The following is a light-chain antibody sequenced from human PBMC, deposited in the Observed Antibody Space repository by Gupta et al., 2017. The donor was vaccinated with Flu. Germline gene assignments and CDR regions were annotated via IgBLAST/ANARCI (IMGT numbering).Light chain of an antibody. CDR3: SSYTGFNPL. J-gene: IGLJ2*01. V-gene: IGLV2-8*01. CDR1: RSDVGTYSF. Sequence: QSALTQPPSASGSLGQSVTISCAVTRSDVGTYSFVSWYQQHPGKAPKLIIYEVNERPSGVPDRFSGSKSGNTASLTVSGLQAEDEADYYCSSYTGFNPLFGGGTKLTVL. CDR2: EVN.